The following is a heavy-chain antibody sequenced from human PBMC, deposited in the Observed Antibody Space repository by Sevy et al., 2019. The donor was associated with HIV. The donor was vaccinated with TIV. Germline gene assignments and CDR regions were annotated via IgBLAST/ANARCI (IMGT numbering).Heavy chain of an antibody. J-gene: IGHJ5*02. Sequence: ASVKVSCKASGYTIIGYYIHWVRQAPRQGLEYMGWNNPNTGDTNSVQKFQGRVTMTRDTSINTAYMELSRLTSDDTAVHYCASCFLNNWFDPWGQGTLVTVSS. CDR3: ASCFLNNWFDP. CDR2: NNPNTGDT. CDR1: GYTIIGYY. D-gene: IGHD2-15*01. V-gene: IGHV1-2*02.